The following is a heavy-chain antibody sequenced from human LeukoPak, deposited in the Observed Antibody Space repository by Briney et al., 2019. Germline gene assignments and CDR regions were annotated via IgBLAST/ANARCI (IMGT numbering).Heavy chain of an antibody. CDR2: ITSDGGST. Sequence: GGSLRLSCAASGFTFSNFAMHWVRQAPGKGLEYVSAITSDGGSTYYANSVKGRFTISRDNSKNTLYLQMGSLRPEDMAVYYCARDTNWGVLDYWGQGTLVTVSS. CDR1: GFTFSNFA. V-gene: IGHV3-64*01. CDR3: ARDTNWGVLDY. D-gene: IGHD7-27*01. J-gene: IGHJ4*02.